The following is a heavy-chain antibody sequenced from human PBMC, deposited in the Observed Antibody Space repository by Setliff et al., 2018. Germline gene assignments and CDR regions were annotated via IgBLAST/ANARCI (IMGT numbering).Heavy chain of an antibody. CDR1: GYSLITHY. J-gene: IGHJ4*02. D-gene: IGHD3-22*01. CDR3: ARINFYVSSGYYYAPDY. CDR2: INPGGGSS. Sequence: ASVKVSCKASGYSLITHYMHWVRQAPGQGLEWMGLINPGGGSSTYAQKFQGRVTMTIDTSTDTVYMELRSLKSDDTALYYCARINFYVSSGYYYAPDYWGQGTLVTVSS. V-gene: IGHV1-46*01.